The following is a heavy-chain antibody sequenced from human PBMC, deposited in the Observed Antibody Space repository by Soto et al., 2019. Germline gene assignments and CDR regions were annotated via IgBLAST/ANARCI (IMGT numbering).Heavy chain of an antibody. CDR3: ARGSGGVGLYYFDY. Sequence: GGSLRLSCAASGFTFSSYWMHWVRQAPGKGLVWVSRINRDGSSINYADSARGRVTISRDNAKNTLYLQMNSLRAEDTAVYYCARGSGGVGLYYFDYWGQGT. D-gene: IGHD2-8*02. J-gene: IGHJ4*02. V-gene: IGHV3-74*01. CDR1: GFTFSSYW. CDR2: INRDGSSI.